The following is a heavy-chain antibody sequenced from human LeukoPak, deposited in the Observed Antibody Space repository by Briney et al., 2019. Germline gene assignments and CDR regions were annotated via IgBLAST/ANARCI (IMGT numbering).Heavy chain of an antibody. CDR3: ARGRGYYYDSSGSGVDY. D-gene: IGHD3-22*01. CDR1: GGSINNNIHY. J-gene: IGHJ4*02. Sequence: SETLSLTCTVSGGSINNNIHYWGWIRQPPGKGLEWIGTIFYSGQTYYSPSLKSRVTISVDTSKNQFSLKLRSVTAADTAVYYCARGRGYYYDSSGSGVDYWGQGTLVTVSS. V-gene: IGHV4-39*07. CDR2: IFYSGQT.